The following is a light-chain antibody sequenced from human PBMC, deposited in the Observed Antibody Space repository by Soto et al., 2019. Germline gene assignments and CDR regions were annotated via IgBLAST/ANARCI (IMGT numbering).Light chain of an antibody. CDR2: GAS. CDR1: QSVSSN. J-gene: IGKJ3*01. CDR3: QQYNNWPPFT. V-gene: IGKV3-15*01. Sequence: EIVMTQSPATLSVSPGERATLSCRASQSVSSNLAWYQQKPGQAPRLLIYGASTRATGIPARFSGSGSGTEFTLTISSLQSEDFAVYDCQQYNNWPPFTFGPGTNVDIK.